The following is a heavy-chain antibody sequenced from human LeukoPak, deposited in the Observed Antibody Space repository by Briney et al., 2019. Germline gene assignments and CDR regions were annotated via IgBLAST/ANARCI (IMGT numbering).Heavy chain of an antibody. V-gene: IGHV3-48*01. CDR1: GFTFSSYS. CDR2: ITSSSSSI. CDR3: ARILTTGTTVSY. D-gene: IGHD1-1*01. J-gene: IGHJ4*02. Sequence: PGGSLRLSCADPGFTFSSYSMNWVRQAPGKGLEWVSYITSSSSSIYYADSVKGRFTISRDNAKNSLYLQMNSLRAEDTAVYYCARILTTGTTVSYWGQGTLVTVSS.